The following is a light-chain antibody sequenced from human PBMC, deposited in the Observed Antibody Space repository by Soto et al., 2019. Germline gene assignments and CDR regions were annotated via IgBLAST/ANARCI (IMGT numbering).Light chain of an antibody. J-gene: IGLJ1*01. Sequence: QSVLTQPPSVSAAPGQEVTISCSGSSSNIAANSVSWYQHLPGTAPKLLIYDSDRRPSGIPARFSGSKSGTSATLGITRLQTGDEADYYCGAWDNSLTVYVFGSGTKLTVL. CDR3: GAWDNSLTVYV. V-gene: IGLV1-51*01. CDR1: SSNIAANS. CDR2: DSD.